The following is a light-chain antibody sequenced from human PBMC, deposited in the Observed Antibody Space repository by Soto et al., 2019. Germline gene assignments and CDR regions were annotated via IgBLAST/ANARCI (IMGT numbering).Light chain of an antibody. CDR2: DTS. V-gene: IGKV3-11*01. CDR3: HQRKSWPRT. Sequence: DIVLTQSPATLYLSPGERAILSCRASQTVSNKLAWYQHKPGQAPRLLIYDTSNRATGIPARFSGSGSGTDFTLTISSLEPEDFAVYYCHQRKSWPRTFGQGTKV. J-gene: IGKJ1*01. CDR1: QTVSNK.